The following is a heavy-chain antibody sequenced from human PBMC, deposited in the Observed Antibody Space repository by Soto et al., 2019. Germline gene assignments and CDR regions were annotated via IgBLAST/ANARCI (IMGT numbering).Heavy chain of an antibody. CDR2: SYYSGST. V-gene: IGHV4-30-4*01. J-gene: IGHJ5*02. D-gene: IGHD4-17*01. Sequence: QVQLQESGPGLVKPSQTLSLICTVSGDSINRGDYYWSWIRQPPGKGLEWIGYSYYSGSTFHNPSLKSRVTISVDTSKNQFPLKLSSVTAADTAVYYCAIFTVYADYRGRWFDPWGQGTLVTVSS. CDR3: AIFTVYADYRGRWFDP. CDR1: GDSINRGDYY.